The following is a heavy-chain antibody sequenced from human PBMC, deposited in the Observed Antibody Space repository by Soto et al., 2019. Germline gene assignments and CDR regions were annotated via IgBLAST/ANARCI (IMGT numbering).Heavy chain of an antibody. CDR1: GFTFSDSH. CDR2: IDSSGSTI. CDR3: ARDRSGSWYGRGYHYYGMDV. Sequence: QVQLVESGGGLVRPGGSLRLSCAASGFTFSDSHMSWFRQAPGKGLEWVSYIDSSGSTIYNADSVKGRFIISRDNAKNSLYLQMNSLRVEDTAVYYCARDRSGSWYGRGYHYYGMDVWGQGTTVTVSS. D-gene: IGHD6-13*01. J-gene: IGHJ6*02. V-gene: IGHV3-11*01.